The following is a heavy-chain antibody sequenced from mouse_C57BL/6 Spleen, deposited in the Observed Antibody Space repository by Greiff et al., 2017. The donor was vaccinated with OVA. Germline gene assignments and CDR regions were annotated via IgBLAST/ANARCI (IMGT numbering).Heavy chain of an antibody. CDR3: ARNPYYSNYWYFDV. J-gene: IGHJ1*03. CDR1: GFTFSDYG. Sequence: EVKVVESGGGLVKPGGSLKLSCAASGFTFSDYGMHWVRQAPEKGLEWVAYISSGSSTIYYADTVKGRFTISRDNAKNTLFLQMTSLRSEDTAMYYCARNPYYSNYWYFDVWGTGTTVTVSS. V-gene: IGHV5-17*01. CDR2: ISSGSSTI. D-gene: IGHD2-5*01.